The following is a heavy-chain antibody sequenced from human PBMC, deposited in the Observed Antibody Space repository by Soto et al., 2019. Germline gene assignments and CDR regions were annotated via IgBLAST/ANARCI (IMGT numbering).Heavy chain of an antibody. CDR1: GFTFSSYG. Sequence: QVQLVESGGGVVQPGRSLRLSCAASGFTFSSYGMHWVRQAPGKGLEWVAVIWYDGSNKYYADSVKGRFTISRDNSKNTLYLQMTSLRAEDTAVYYCARGDTAMASADPIDYWGQGTLVTVSS. CDR3: ARGDTAMASADPIDY. V-gene: IGHV3-33*01. J-gene: IGHJ4*02. CDR2: IWYDGSNK. D-gene: IGHD5-18*01.